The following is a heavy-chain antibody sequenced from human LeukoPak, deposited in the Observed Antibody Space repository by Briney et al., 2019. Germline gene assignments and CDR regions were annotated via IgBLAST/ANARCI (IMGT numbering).Heavy chain of an antibody. V-gene: IGHV3-7*04. Sequence: GGSLRLSCVASGFPFSSYWMTWVRQAPGKGLEWVANIKEDGGEILYVDSVKGRFTISRDNAKNSLYLQMNSLRVEDTAVYYCARAFELPNWWGQGTLVTVSS. CDR3: ARAFELPNW. D-gene: IGHD1-26*01. CDR2: IKEDGGEI. J-gene: IGHJ4*02. CDR1: GFPFSSYW.